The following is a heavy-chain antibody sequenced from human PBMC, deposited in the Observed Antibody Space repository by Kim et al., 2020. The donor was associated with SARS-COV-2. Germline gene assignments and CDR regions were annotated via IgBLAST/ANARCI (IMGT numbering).Heavy chain of an antibody. V-gene: IGHV1-69*04. D-gene: IGHD2-2*01. CDR3: ARLVVPAAMVVTDNWFDP. J-gene: IGHJ5*02. CDR1: GGTFSSYA. Sequence: SVKVSCKASGGTFSSYAISWVRQAPGQGLEWMGRIIPILGIANYAQKFQGRVTITADKSTSTAYMELSSLRSEDTAVYYCARLVVPAAMVVTDNWFDPWGQGTLVTVSS. CDR2: IIPILGIA.